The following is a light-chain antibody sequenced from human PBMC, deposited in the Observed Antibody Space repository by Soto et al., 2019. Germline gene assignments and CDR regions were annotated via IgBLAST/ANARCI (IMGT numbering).Light chain of an antibody. CDR3: QQYGSSPTWT. Sequence: EIVLTQSPGTLSLSPGEIATLSCSASQSVTNNQLAWFRQKPGQAPRLLIWGVSNRVTGIPDRFSGSGSGTDFTLTISRLEPEDFAVYYCQQYGSSPTWTFGQGTKVDIK. J-gene: IGKJ1*01. CDR1: QSVTNNQ. V-gene: IGKV3-20*01. CDR2: GVS.